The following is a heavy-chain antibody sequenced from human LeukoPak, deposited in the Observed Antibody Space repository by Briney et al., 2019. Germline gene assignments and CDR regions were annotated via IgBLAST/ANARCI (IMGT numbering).Heavy chain of an antibody. D-gene: IGHD6-13*01. CDR2: IYYSGST. CDR3: ARDPRMYSSSARDYYYGMDV. J-gene: IGHJ6*02. CDR1: GGSISSYY. Sequence: SETLSLTCTVSGGSISSYYWSWIRQPPGKGLEWIGDIYYSGSTNYNPSLKSRVTISVDTSKNQFSLKLSSVTAADTAVYYCARDPRMYSSSARDYYYGMDVWGQGTTVTVSS. V-gene: IGHV4-59*12.